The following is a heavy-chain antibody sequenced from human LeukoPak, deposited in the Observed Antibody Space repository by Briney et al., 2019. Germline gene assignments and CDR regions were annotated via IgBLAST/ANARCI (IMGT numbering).Heavy chain of an antibody. CDR1: GGTFSIYA. J-gene: IGHJ4*02. D-gene: IGHD2-2*01. CDR3: ARASSIDPTFDY. Sequence: SVTVSCTASGGTFSIYAISWVRQAPGQGLEWMGGIIPIFGTANYAQKFQGRVTITADESTSTAYMELSSLRSEDTAVYYCARASSIDPTFDYWGQGTLVTVSS. CDR2: IIPIFGTA. V-gene: IGHV1-69*01.